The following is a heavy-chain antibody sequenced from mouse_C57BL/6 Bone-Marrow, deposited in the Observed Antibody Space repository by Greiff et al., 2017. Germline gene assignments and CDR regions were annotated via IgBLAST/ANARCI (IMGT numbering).Heavy chain of an antibody. CDR1: GFTFSSYA. Sequence: EVQRVESGEGLVKPGGSLKLSCAASGFTFSSYAMSWVRQTPEKRLEWVAYISSGGDYIYYADTVKGRFTISRDNARNTLYLQMSSLKSEDTAMYYCTKRAPPYVEGAMDYWGQGTSVTVSS. V-gene: IGHV5-9-1*02. J-gene: IGHJ4*01. CDR3: TKRAPPYVEGAMDY. D-gene: IGHD1-1*01. CDR2: ISSGGDYI.